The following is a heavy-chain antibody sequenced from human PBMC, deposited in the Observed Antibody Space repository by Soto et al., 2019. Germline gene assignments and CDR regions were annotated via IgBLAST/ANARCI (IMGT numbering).Heavy chain of an antibody. J-gene: IGHJ6*02. V-gene: IGHV4-59*01. D-gene: IGHD2-21*02. CDR2: FYNTGST. CDR1: GASISRYY. CDR3: ARDLWGYCGLDCYPLDV. Sequence: QVRLQESGPGLVKPSETLSLTCTVSGASISRYYWSWIRQSPGKGLEWIGYFYNTGSTSYNPSLHGQVTISVHPSKNHFSLKMNSATAADTAVYDWARDLWGYCGLDCYPLDVWGQGTTVTVSS.